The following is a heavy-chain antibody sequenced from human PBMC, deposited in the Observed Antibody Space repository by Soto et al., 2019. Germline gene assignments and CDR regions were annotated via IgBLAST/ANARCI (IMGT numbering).Heavy chain of an antibody. D-gene: IGHD5-12*01. V-gene: IGHV4-39*01. Sequence: PSETLSLTCTVSGGSISSSSYYWGWIRQPPGKGLEWIGSIYYSGSTYYNPSLKSRVTISVDTSKNQFSLKLSSVTAADTAVYYCARHSRYSGYGTIDYWGQGTLVTVSS. CDR2: IYYSGST. CDR1: GGSISSSSYY. J-gene: IGHJ4*02. CDR3: ARHSRYSGYGTIDY.